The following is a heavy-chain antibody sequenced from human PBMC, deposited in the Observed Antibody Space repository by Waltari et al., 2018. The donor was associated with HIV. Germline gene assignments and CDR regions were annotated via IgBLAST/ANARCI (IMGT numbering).Heavy chain of an antibody. V-gene: IGHV3-9*01. CDR1: GSTFDAYA. CDR3: AKETLGGLGMDV. D-gene: IGHD3-16*01. Sequence: EVQLVESGGGLVQPGRSLRLSCAALGSTFDAYAMHWVRQAPGKGLEWVSTIIWNSGSMVYADSVKGRFTISRDNAKNSLYLQMNSLRAEDTALYYCAKETLGGLGMDVWGQGTTVTVSS. CDR2: IIWNSGSM. J-gene: IGHJ6*02.